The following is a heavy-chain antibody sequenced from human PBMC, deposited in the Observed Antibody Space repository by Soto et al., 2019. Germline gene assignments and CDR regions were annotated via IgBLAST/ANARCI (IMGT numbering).Heavy chain of an antibody. CDR2: IYYSGST. J-gene: IGHJ4*02. V-gene: IGHV4-31*03. Sequence: PSETLPLTCTGSGGSISIGGYYWSWLRQHPGKGLEWIGYIYYSGSTYYNPSLKSRVTISVDTSKNQFSLKLSSVTAADTAVYYCTSVASYFYDRSGDSDPAGFDYWGQGT. D-gene: IGHD3-22*01. CDR3: TSVASYFYDRSGDSDPAGFDY. CDR1: GGSISIGGYY.